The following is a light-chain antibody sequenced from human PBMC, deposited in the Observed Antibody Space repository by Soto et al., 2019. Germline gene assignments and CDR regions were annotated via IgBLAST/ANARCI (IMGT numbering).Light chain of an antibody. CDR3: SSYAGRNNYV. J-gene: IGLJ1*01. CDR1: SSDIGGYNY. CDR2: EVS. V-gene: IGLV2-8*01. Sequence: QSALTQPPSASGSPGQSVTISFTGTSSDIGGYNYVSWYQQHPGKAPKLMIYEVSKRPSGVPDRFSGSKSGNTASMTVSGLQAEDEAYYYGSSYAGRNNYVFGSGTQLTVL.